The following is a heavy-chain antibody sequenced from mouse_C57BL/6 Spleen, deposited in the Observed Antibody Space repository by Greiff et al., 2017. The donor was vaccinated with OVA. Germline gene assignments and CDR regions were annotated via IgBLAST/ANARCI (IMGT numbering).Heavy chain of an antibody. Sequence: QVTLKVSGPGILQSSQTLSLTCSFSGFSLSTSGMGVSWIRQPSGKGLEWLAHIYWDDDKRYNPSLKSRLTISKDTSRNQVFLKITSVDTADTATYYCARLGRYDYDESLYAMDYWGQGTSVTVSS. CDR1: GFSLSTSGMG. CDR2: IYWDDDK. J-gene: IGHJ4*01. CDR3: ARLGRYDYDESLYAMDY. D-gene: IGHD2-4*01. V-gene: IGHV8-12*01.